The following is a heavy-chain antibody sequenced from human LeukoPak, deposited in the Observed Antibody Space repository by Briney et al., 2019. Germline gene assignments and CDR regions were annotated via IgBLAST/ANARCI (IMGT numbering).Heavy chain of an antibody. Sequence: SQTLSLTCAISGDSVSSNSAAWNSIRQSPSRGLEWLGRTYYRSKWYNDYAVSVKSRITINPDTSKNQFSLQLNSVTPEDTAVYYCARALGATYYYDSSGGGGMDVWGQGTTVTVSS. D-gene: IGHD3-22*01. CDR3: ARALGATYYYDSSGGGGMDV. J-gene: IGHJ6*02. CDR1: GDSVSSNSAA. CDR2: TYYRSKWYN. V-gene: IGHV6-1*01.